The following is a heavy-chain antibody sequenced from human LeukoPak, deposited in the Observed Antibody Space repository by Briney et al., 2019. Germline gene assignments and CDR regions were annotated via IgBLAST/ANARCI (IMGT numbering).Heavy chain of an antibody. CDR1: GYTFTSYG. CDR2: ISAYNGNT. V-gene: IGHV1-18*01. J-gene: IGHJ4*02. CDR3: ASERAGRSSGRYYFDY. Sequence: ASVKVSCTASGYTFTSYGISWVRQAPGQGLEWMGWISAYNGNTNYAQKLQGRVTMTTDTSTSTAYMELRSLRSDDTAVYYCASERAGRSSGRYYFDYWGQGTLVTVSS. D-gene: IGHD6-19*01.